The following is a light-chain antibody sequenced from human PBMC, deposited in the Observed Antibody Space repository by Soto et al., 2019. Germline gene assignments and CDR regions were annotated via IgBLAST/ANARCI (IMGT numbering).Light chain of an antibody. J-gene: IGKJ5*01. V-gene: IGKV2-30*01. Sequence: DVVMTQSPLSLPVTLGQPASISCRSGRTLVYRDGNIYVNWFQQRPGQSPRRLIYQVSNRESGVPDRFSGSGAGTDFALKISRVEAEDVGVYYCMQGTHWPITFGQGTRLEIK. CDR3: MQGTHWPIT. CDR1: RTLVYRDGNIY. CDR2: QVS.